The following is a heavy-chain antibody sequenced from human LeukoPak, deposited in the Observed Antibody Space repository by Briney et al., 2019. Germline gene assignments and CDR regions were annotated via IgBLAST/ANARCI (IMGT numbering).Heavy chain of an antibody. CDR1: GDSFSGYY. CDR2: INHSGST. V-gene: IGHV4-34*01. CDR3: ARRVRRYFDWSLAFDI. Sequence: KPSETLSLTCAVFGDSFSGYYWSWIRQPPGKGLEWIGEINHSGSTNYNPSLKSRVTISVDTSKNQFSLKLSSVTAADTAVYYCARRVRRYFDWSLAFDIWGQGTMVTVSS. J-gene: IGHJ3*02. D-gene: IGHD3-9*01.